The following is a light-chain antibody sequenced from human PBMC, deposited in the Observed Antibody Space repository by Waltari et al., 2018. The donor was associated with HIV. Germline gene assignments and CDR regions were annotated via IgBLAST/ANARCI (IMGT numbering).Light chain of an antibody. V-gene: IGLV1-40*01. CDR2: GNS. CDR1: SSNIGAGYH. J-gene: IGLJ1*01. CDR3: QSHDSSLSGYV. Sequence: QSVLTQPPSVSGAPGQRVTISCNGSSSNIGAGYHVHWYQQLPGTAPKLLIYGNSNRPSGVPDRFSGAKSGTSASLAITGLQAEDEADYYCQSHDSSLSGYVFGTGTKVTVL.